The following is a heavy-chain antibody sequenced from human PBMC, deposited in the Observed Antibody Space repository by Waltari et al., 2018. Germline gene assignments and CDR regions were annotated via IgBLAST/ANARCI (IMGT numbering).Heavy chain of an antibody. D-gene: IGHD1-26*01. CDR3: ARDWEGERPNFDY. Sequence: EVQLVESGRGLVEPGGSLRLSCVASGLRFSRMSWVRQAPGKGLEWVADIKEDGSKEYYLGSVKGRFTISRDNAKNSVYLQMNSLRPEDTAVYYCARDWEGERPNFDYWGQGTLVTVSS. CDR1: GLRFSR. J-gene: IGHJ4*02. CDR2: IKEDGSKE. V-gene: IGHV3-7*04.